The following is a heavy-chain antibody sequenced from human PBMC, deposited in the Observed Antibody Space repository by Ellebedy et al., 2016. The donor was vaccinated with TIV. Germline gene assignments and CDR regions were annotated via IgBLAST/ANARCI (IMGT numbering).Heavy chain of an antibody. J-gene: IGHJ6*02. CDR1: GGTFSSYA. D-gene: IGHD3-22*01. V-gene: IGHV1-69*13. Sequence: SVKVSCXASGGTFSSYAIRWVRQAPGQGLEWMGGIIPIFGTAHYAQKFQGRVTITADESTSTAYMELSSLRSEDTAVYYCARGDYYDSSGLYYYYGMDVWGQGTTVTVSS. CDR3: ARGDYYDSSGLYYYYGMDV. CDR2: IIPIFGTA.